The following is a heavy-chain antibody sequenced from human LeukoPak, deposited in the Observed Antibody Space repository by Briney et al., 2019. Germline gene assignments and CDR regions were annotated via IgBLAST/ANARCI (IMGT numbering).Heavy chain of an antibody. Sequence: GESLKISFQGSGYPFTNYWIGWVRQMPGKGLEWMGIIYPGDSERKYNPSLQGQVTISADKSISTVYLQWSSLKASDTAIYYCARIEGSTFDYWGQGTLVTVSS. CDR1: GYPFTNYW. V-gene: IGHV5-51*01. J-gene: IGHJ4*02. CDR2: IYPGDSER. CDR3: ARIEGSTFDY.